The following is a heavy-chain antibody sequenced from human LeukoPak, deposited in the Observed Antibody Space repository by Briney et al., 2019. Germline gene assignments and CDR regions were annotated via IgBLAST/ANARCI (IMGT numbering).Heavy chain of an antibody. CDR2: IKEDGSVK. Sequence: GGSLRLSCAASGFTFSTSWMAWVRQPPGKGLEWVANIKEDGSVKNYADSVKGRFTISRDNAKNSLYLQMNSLRAEDTALYYCAKDIQLQNYYYYGMDVWGQGTTVTV. J-gene: IGHJ6*02. D-gene: IGHD5-18*01. V-gene: IGHV3-7*03. CDR1: GFTFSTSW. CDR3: AKDIQLQNYYYYGMDV.